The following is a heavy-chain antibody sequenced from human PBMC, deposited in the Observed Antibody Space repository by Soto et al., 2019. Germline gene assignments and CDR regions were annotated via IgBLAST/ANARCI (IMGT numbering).Heavy chain of an antibody. D-gene: IGHD2-2*01. Sequence: GESLKISCKGSGYSFTKYWIGWVRQMPGRGLEWMGSIYPGDSDTRYSPSFRGQVSISADKSITTAFLRWRSLKASDTAMYFCARQYCSSTPCFRGWLDPWGQGTQVTVSS. CDR2: IYPGDSDT. J-gene: IGHJ5*02. V-gene: IGHV5-51*01. CDR1: GYSFTKYW. CDR3: ARQYCSSTPCFRGWLDP.